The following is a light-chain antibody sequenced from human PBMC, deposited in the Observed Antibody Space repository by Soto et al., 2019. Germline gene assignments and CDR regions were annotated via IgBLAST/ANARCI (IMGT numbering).Light chain of an antibody. Sequence: EIVMTQSPATLSVSPGERVTLSCRASESVSSKLAWYQQKPGQAPRLLIYTASTRATSIPARFSGSGSGTEFTLTISSLQSEDFAVYHCHQFNIWPYTFGQGTKLEI. CDR2: TAS. V-gene: IGKV3-15*01. CDR1: ESVSSK. CDR3: HQFNIWPYT. J-gene: IGKJ2*01.